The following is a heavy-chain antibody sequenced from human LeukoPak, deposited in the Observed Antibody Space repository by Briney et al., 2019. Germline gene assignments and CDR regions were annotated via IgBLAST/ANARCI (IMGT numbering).Heavy chain of an antibody. CDR1: GYTFTGYY. CDR2: INPSGGST. CDR3: ARVLALYFNSDY. Sequence: ASVKVSCKASGYTFTGYYMHWVRQAPGQGLEWMGIINPSGGSTSYAQKFQGRVTMTRDTSTSTAYMELRSLRSDDTAVYYCARVLALYFNSDYWGQGTLVTVSS. V-gene: IGHV1-46*01. D-gene: IGHD3-9*01. J-gene: IGHJ4*02.